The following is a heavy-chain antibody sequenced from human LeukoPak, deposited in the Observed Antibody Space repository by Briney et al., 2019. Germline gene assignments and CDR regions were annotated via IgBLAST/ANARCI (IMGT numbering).Heavy chain of an antibody. CDR1: GFTFSSYE. D-gene: IGHD4-17*01. CDR3: AREPRDYGDQHSFDP. CDR2: ISSSGSTI. J-gene: IGHJ5*02. V-gene: IGHV3-48*03. Sequence: GRSLRLSCAAAGFTFSSYEISSVRHAPGDWSEWGSYISSSGSTIYYADSVKGPFTISRDNAKNSLYLQMNSLRAEDTAVYYCAREPRDYGDQHSFDPWGEGPLVSV.